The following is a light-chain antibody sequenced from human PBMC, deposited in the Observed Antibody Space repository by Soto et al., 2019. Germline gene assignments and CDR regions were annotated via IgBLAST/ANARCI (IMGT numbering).Light chain of an antibody. CDR1: QIIDMS. J-gene: IGKJ1*01. CDR2: KAS. Sequence: DIQMTQSPSTLSASGGDRVTITCRASQIIDMSLAWYQQKPGRPPKLLIYKASSLESGVPSRFSGSASGTQFTLTISSLQPDDFATYYCQQYKTYPWTFGQGTKVDIK. CDR3: QQYKTYPWT. V-gene: IGKV1-5*03.